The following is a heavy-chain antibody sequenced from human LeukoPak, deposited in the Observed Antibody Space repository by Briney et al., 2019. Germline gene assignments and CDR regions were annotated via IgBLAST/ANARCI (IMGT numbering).Heavy chain of an antibody. CDR3: AREAAVADY. CDR1: GYTFTSYD. V-gene: IGHV1-8*01. J-gene: IGHJ4*02. D-gene: IGHD6-19*01. CDR2: MNPNSGNT. Sequence: ASVKVSCKASGYTFTSYDINWVRQATGQGLEWMGWMNPNSGNTGYAQKLQGRVTMTTDTSTSTAYMELRSLRSDDTAVYYCAREAAVADYWGQGTLVTVSS.